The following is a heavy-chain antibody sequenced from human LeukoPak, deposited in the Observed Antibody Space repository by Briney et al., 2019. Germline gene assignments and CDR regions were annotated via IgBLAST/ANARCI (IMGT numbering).Heavy chain of an antibody. J-gene: IGHJ4*02. V-gene: IGHV3-33*01. D-gene: IGHD3-9*01. Sequence: GGSLRLSCAASGFTFSSYGMHWVRQAPGKGLEWVAVIWYDGSNKYYADSVKGRFTISRDNSKNTLYLRMNSLRAEDTAVYYCAIAYYDIFSFDYWGQGTLVTVSS. CDR1: GFTFSSYG. CDR2: IWYDGSNK. CDR3: AIAYYDIFSFDY.